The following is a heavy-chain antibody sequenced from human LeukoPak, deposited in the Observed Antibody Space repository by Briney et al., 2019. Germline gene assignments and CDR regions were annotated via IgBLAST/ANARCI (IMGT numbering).Heavy chain of an antibody. CDR1: GFTFSSYA. V-gene: IGHV3-21*01. D-gene: IGHD2-2*01. Sequence: GGSLRLSCAASGFTFSSYAMSWVRQAPGKGLEWVSSISSSSSYIYYADSVKGRFTISRDNAKNPLYLQMNSLRAEDTAVYYCARGGRGVVVPAAIRDPSDFDYWGQGTLVTVSS. J-gene: IGHJ4*02. CDR2: ISSSSSYI. CDR3: ARGGRGVVVPAAIRDPSDFDY.